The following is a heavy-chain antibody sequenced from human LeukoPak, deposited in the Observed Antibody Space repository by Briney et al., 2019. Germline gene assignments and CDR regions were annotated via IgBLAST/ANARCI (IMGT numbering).Heavy chain of an antibody. V-gene: IGHV3-23*01. D-gene: IGHD1-7*01. CDR3: AKAGGNSFFDY. CDR2: INPGGGST. CDR1: RVTFSSYA. J-gene: IGHJ4*02. Sequence: GGSLRLSCAASRVTFSSYAMNWVRQGPGKGLEWVSAINPGGGSTYYADSVKGRFTISRDNSKNTLYLQMNSLRAEDTAVYYCAKAGGNSFFDYWGQGTLVTVSS.